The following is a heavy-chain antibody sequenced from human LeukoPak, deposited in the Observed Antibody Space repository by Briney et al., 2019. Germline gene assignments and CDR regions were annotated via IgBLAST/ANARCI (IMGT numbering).Heavy chain of an antibody. V-gene: IGHV4-34*01. CDR1: GVAFSGYY. CDR2: INDSGST. J-gene: IGHJ5*02. D-gene: IGHD6-6*01. Sequence: SETLSLTPAVYGVAFSGYYGSWIPQPPGKGLEWIGEINDSGSTNYNPSLKRRVTISVDTSKNQFSLKLSSVTAADTAVYYCASVLGLWGQGTLVTVSS. CDR3: ASVLGL.